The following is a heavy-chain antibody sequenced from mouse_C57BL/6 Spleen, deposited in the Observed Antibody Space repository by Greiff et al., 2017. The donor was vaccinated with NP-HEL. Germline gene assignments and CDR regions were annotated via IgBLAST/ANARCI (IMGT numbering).Heavy chain of an antibody. CDR1: GFTFSDYG. D-gene: IGHD2-4*01. CDR2: ISSGSSTI. Sequence: EVQLQESGGGLVKPGGSLKLSCAASGFTFSDYGMHWVRQAPEKGLEWVAYISSGSSTINYADTVKGRFTISRDNAKNTLFLQMTSLRTEDTAMYYCARRGELRRDWYFDVWGTGTTVTVSS. J-gene: IGHJ1*03. CDR3: ARRGELRRDWYFDV. V-gene: IGHV5-17*01.